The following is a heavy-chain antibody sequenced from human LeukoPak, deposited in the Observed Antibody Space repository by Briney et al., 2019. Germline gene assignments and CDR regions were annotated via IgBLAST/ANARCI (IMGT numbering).Heavy chain of an antibody. CDR2: IIPIFGTA. CDR1: GGTFSSYA. V-gene: IGHV1-69*05. Sequence: ASVKVSCKASGGTFSSYAISWVRQAPGQGLEWMGGIIPIFGTANCAQKFQGRVTITTDESTSTAYMELSSLRSEDTAVYYCASDNFDWLLSGAFDIWGQGTMVTVSS. J-gene: IGHJ3*02. D-gene: IGHD3-9*01. CDR3: ASDNFDWLLSGAFDI.